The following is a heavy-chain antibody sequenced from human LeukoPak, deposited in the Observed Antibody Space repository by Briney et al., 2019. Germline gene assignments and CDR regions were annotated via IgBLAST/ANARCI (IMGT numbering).Heavy chain of an antibody. Sequence: ASVKVSCKASGYTFTSYGISWVRQAPGQGLGWMGWISAYNGNTNYAQKLQGRVTMTTDTSTSTAYMELRSLRSDDTAVYYCARDRYWWATVVTSSGSLDAFDIWGQGTMVSVSS. CDR3: ARDRYWWATVVTSSGSLDAFDI. J-gene: IGHJ3*02. V-gene: IGHV1-18*01. CDR2: ISAYNGNT. D-gene: IGHD4-23*01. CDR1: GYTFTSYG.